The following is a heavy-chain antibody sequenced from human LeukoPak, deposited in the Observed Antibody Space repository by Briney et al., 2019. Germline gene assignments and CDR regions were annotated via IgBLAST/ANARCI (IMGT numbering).Heavy chain of an antibody. CDR2: ISAYNGNT. D-gene: IGHD3-22*01. V-gene: IGHV1-18*01. Sequence: ASVKVSCKASGYTFTSYGISWVRQAPGQGLEWMGWISAYNGNTNYAQKLQGRVTVTTDTSTSTAYMELRSLRSDDTAVYYCARTSDHYYDSSGYGDWFDPWGQGTLVTVSS. CDR3: ARTSDHYYDSSGYGDWFDP. J-gene: IGHJ5*02. CDR1: GYTFTSYG.